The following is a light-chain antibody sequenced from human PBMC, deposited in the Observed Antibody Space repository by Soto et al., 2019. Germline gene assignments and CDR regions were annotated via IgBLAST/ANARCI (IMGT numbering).Light chain of an antibody. Sequence: EIMLTHSPDTLSLSPGERATLSCRASLTVSDNYLAWYQQKAGQAPRLVIYGASSRATGIPDRFSASGSGTDFTLTISRLEPEDFAVYYCQQYSTSPLTFGQGTKVDIK. CDR2: GAS. V-gene: IGKV3-20*01. CDR1: LTVSDNY. J-gene: IGKJ1*01. CDR3: QQYSTSPLT.